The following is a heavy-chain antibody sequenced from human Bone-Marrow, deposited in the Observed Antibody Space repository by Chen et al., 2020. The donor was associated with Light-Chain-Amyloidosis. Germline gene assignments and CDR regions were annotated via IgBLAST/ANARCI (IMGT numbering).Heavy chain of an antibody. V-gene: IGHV4-39*07. CDR2: FYYTGIT. D-gene: IGHD2-2*01. CDR3: AREVPAVKKNYMDV. Sequence: QLQLQESGPGLVKPSETLSLTCAVSGGSISGTSYDWVWIRQPPGKGLEWIGTFYYTGITYYNPSLKSRVTISVDMSKNQFSLILSSVTAADTAVYHCAREVPAVKKNYMDVWGKGTTVIVSS. J-gene: IGHJ6*03. CDR1: GGSISGTSYD.